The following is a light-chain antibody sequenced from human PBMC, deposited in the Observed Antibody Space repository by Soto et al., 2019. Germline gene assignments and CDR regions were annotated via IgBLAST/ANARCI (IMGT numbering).Light chain of an antibody. Sequence: QSALAQPASVSGSPGQSITISCTGTSSDVGTYNYVSWYQHHPGKAPKLMIYEVSNRPSGVSDRFSGSKSGNTASLTISGLQAEDEASYYCSSYTNDNTVVFGGGTKLT. CDR3: SSYTNDNTVV. V-gene: IGLV2-14*01. CDR1: SSDVGTYNY. CDR2: EVS. J-gene: IGLJ2*01.